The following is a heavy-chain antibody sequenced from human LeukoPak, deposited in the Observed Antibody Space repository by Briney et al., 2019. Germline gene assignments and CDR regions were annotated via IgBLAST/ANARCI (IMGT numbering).Heavy chain of an antibody. V-gene: IGHV4-59*08. CDR3: ARQSMVRGVIPRAFDI. D-gene: IGHD3-10*01. CDR1: GGSISSYY. J-gene: IGHJ3*02. Sequence: PSETLSLTCTVSGGSISSYYWSWIRQPPGKGLEWIGYIYYSGSTNYNPSLKSRVTISVDTSKNQFSLKLSSVTAADTAVYYCARQSMVRGVIPRAFDIWGQGTMVTVSS. CDR2: IYYSGST.